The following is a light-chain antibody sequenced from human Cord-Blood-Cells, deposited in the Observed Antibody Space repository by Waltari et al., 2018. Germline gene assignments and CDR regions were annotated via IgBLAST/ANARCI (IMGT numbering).Light chain of an antibody. CDR1: SSDVGGYNY. CDR3: SSYTSSSTLV. V-gene: IGLV2-14*03. J-gene: IGLJ1*01. CDR2: DVS. Sequence: QSALTQPASVSGSPGQSITISCTGTSSDVGGYNYVSWYQQHTGKAPKLMIYDVSNRPSGVSNRFSGSKSCNTASLTISGLQAEDEADYYCSSYTSSSTLVFGTGTKVTVL.